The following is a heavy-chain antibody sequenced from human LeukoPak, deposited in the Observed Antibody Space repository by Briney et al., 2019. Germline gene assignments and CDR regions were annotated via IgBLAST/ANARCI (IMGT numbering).Heavy chain of an antibody. D-gene: IGHD2-21*02. CDR1: GYRFTNNW. CDR2: ISPGDSDI. V-gene: IGHV5-51*01. CDR3: ARYCGGDCYSGIDY. J-gene: IGHJ4*02. Sequence: GESLKISCEGSGYRFTNNWIGWVRQMPGKGLEWMGIISPGDSDITYSPSFRGQVTISADKSITTAYLQWSSLKASDTAMYYCARYCGGDCYSGIDYWGQGTLVTVSS.